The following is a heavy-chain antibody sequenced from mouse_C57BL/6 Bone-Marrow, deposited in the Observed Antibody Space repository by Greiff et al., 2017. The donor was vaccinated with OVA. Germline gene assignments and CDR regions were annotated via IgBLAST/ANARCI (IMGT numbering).Heavy chain of an antibody. CDR3: AVEMDY. CDR1: GYTFTSYW. CDR2: IDPSDSYT. Sequence: QVQLQQPGAELVKPGASVKLSCKASGYTFTSYWMQWVKQRPGQGLEWIGEIDPSDSYTNYNQKFKGKATLTVDTSSSTAYMQLSSLTSEDSAVYYCAVEMDYWGQGTSVTVSS. J-gene: IGHJ4*01. V-gene: IGHV1-50*01.